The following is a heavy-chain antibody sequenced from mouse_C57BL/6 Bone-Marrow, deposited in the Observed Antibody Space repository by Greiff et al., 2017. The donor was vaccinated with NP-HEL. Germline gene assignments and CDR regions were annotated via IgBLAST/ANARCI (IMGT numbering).Heavy chain of an antibody. V-gene: IGHV1-26*01. D-gene: IGHD1-1*01. CDR2: INPNNGGT. CDR3: ERDAYYYGSSWYYFDY. J-gene: IGHJ2*01. CDR1: GYTFTDYY. Sequence: EVKLQQSGPELVKPGASVKLSCKASGYTFTDYYMNWVKQSHGKSLEWIGDINPNNGGTSYNQKFKGKATLTVDKSSSTAYMELRSLTSEDSAVYYCERDAYYYGSSWYYFDYWGQGTTLTVSS.